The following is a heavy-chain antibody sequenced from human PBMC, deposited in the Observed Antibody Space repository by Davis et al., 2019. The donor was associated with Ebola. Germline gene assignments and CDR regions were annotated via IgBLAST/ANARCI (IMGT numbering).Heavy chain of an antibody. D-gene: IGHD3-10*01. Sequence: SDTLSLTCAVYGGSFSGYYWSWIRQPPGKGLEWIGEINHSGSTNYNPSLKSRVTISVDTSKNQFSLKLSSVTAADTAVYYCARGRMYYYGSGSYYKYWGQGTLVTVSS. CDR1: GGSFSGYY. CDR3: ARGRMYYYGSGSYYKY. CDR2: INHSGST. V-gene: IGHV4-34*01. J-gene: IGHJ4*02.